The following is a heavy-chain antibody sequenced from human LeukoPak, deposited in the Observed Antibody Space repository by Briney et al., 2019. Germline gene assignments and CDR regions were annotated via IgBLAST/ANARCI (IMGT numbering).Heavy chain of an antibody. J-gene: IGHJ6*02. D-gene: IGHD1-14*01. CDR1: GFIFDTHT. CDR3: VRRAAVRGMDF. CDR2: ISGSGDST. V-gene: IGHV3-23*01. Sequence: GGSLRLSCTASGFIFDTHTLTWVRQAPGKGLEWVASISGSGDSTNYGDSVKGRFTISRDNFKRTVHLEMSNLRADDTAMYYCVRRAAVRGMDFWGLGTTVIISS.